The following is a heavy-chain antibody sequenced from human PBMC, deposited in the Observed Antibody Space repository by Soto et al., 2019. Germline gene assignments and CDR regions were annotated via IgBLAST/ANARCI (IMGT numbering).Heavy chain of an antibody. CDR1: GGTFSSYT. V-gene: IGHV1-69*02. Sequence: QVQLVQSGAEVKKPGSSVKVSCKGSGGTFSSYTISWVRQAPGQGLEWMGRIIPILGIAYHAQKFQGRVTITADKSTSTAYMELSSLSSEDTAVYYCARFRGSYGMDVWGQGTTVTVSS. CDR3: ARFRGSYGMDV. D-gene: IGHD3-10*01. J-gene: IGHJ6*02. CDR2: IIPILGIA.